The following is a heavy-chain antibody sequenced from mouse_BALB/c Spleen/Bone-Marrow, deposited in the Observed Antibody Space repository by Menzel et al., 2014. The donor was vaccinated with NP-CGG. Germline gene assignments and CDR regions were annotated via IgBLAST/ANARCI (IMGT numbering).Heavy chain of an antibody. CDR2: INPDSSPI. CDR3: ARPHYYGSNAMDY. D-gene: IGHD1-2*01. J-gene: IGHJ4*01. CDR1: GFDFSRYW. V-gene: IGHV4-1*02. Sequence: EVKLMESGGGLVQPGGSLKLSCAASGFDFSRYWMSWVRQAPGKGLEWIGEINPDSSPINYTPSLKDKFIISRDSAKNTLYLQMRKVRSEDTALYYCARPHYYGSNAMDYWGQGTSVTVSS.